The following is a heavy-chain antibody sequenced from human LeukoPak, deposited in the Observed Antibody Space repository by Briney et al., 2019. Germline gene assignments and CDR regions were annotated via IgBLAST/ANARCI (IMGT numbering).Heavy chain of an antibody. CDR3: ARRSPTDWFDP. CDR1: GYAFSNYW. J-gene: IGHJ5*02. CDR2: IYPGDSET. Sequence: GESLKISCKGSGYAFSNYWIVWVRQLPGKGLEWMGIIYPGDSETRYSPSFQGPVTISADKSIDTAYLQWSSLKASDTAIYYCARRSPTDWFDPWGQGTLVTVSS. V-gene: IGHV5-51*01.